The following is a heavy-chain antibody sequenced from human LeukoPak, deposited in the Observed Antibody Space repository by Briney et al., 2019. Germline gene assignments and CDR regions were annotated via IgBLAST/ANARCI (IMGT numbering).Heavy chain of an antibody. CDR1: GFTFNSYA. V-gene: IGHV3-23*01. CDR3: AKGINSWYWDS. D-gene: IGHD6-13*01. J-gene: IGHJ4*02. CDR2: ISDSGGST. Sequence: GGSLRLSCAASGFTFNSYALSWVRQAPGKGLEWVSGISDSGGSTYYADSVKGRFTISRDNPKNTLYLQMNSLRVEDTAVYYCAKGINSWYWDSWGQGTLVTVSS.